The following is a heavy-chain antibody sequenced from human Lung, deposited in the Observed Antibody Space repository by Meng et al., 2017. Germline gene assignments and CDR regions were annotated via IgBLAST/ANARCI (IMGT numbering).Heavy chain of an antibody. CDR1: GGSFSDYY. CDR3: ARERHSTIIRGVIDF. V-gene: IGHV4-34*01. D-gene: IGHD3-10*01. J-gene: IGHJ4*02. Sequence: QGQLQQWGAGLLKPSETLSLTCVVSGGSFSDYYWSWIRQPPGKGLEWIGEINHSGSTNYNPSLESRATITVDTSQNNLSLKLSSMTVADTAVYYCARERHSTIIRGVIDFWGQGALVTVSS. CDR2: INHSGST.